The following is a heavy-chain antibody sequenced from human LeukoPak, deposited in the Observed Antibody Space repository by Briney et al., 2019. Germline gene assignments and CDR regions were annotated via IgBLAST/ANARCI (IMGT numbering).Heavy chain of an antibody. CDR1: GFTFSSYA. J-gene: IGHJ6*03. D-gene: IGHD1-7*01. V-gene: IGHV3-30-3*01. CDR2: ISYDGSNK. CDR3: ARDGKLPGYYYYYMDV. Sequence: GGSLRLSCAASGFTFSSYAMHWVRQAPGKGLEWVAVISYDGSNKYYADSVKGRFTISRDNSKNTLYLQMNSLRAEDTAVYYCARDGKLPGYYYYYMDVWGKGTTVTVSS.